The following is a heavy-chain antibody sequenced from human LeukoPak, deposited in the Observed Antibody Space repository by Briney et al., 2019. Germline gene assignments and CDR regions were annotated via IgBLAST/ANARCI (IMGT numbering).Heavy chain of an antibody. J-gene: IGHJ5*02. V-gene: IGHV4-34*01. CDR1: GGSFSGYY. Sequence: SETLSLTCAVYGGSFSGYYWSWIRQPPGNGLEWIGEINHSGSTNYNPSLKSRVTISVDTSKNQFSLKLSSVTAADTAVYYCARTGYWFDPWGQGTLVTVSS. CDR3: ARTGYWFDP. CDR2: INHSGST. D-gene: IGHD6-25*01.